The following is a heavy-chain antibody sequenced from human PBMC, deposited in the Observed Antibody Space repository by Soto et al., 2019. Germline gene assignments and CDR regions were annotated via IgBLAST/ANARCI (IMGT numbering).Heavy chain of an antibody. CDR1: GFTFSGSV. D-gene: IGHD3-3*01. CDR3: TRYYAYYFDY. V-gene: IGHV3-73*01. CDR2: IRNKANSYAT. J-gene: IGHJ4*02. Sequence: EVQLVESGGGLVQPGGSLKLSCAASGFTFSGSVMHWVRQASGKGLEWVGRIRNKANSYATAYAASVKGSFTISRDDSKNTAYLQMHSMKTEDTDVYYCTRYYAYYFDYWGQGTLVTVSS.